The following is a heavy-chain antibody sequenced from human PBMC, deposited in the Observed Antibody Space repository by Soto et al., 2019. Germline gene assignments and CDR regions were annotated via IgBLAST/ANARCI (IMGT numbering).Heavy chain of an antibody. CDR1: GYTFTDYY. CDR2: INPNSGGT. D-gene: IGHD2-8*01. CDR3: ARGGYCTNGVFPNDYYYSYMDV. Sequence: QVQLVQSGAEVKKPGASVKVSCKASGYTFTDYYIQWVRQAPGQGLEWMGWINPNSGGTNYAQKFQGWVTMTRDTSISTAYMELSKLRSDDTAVYYCARGGYCTNGVFPNDYYYSYMDVWGKRDHGHRLL. V-gene: IGHV1-2*04. J-gene: IGHJ6*03.